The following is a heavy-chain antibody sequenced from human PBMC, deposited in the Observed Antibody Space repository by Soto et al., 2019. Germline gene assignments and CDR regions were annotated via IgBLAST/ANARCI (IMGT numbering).Heavy chain of an antibody. CDR1: GFTFSNSV. D-gene: IGHD3-10*01. Sequence: LRLSFAASGFTFSNSVMSWVRQAPGKVLDWVANINQDGTEKYYVDSVKGRFTISRDNAKNSVYLQMNSLRAEDTAVYYCARDSGADTGWGQGTMVTVSS. CDR2: INQDGTEK. V-gene: IGHV3-7*03. CDR3: ARDSGADTG. J-gene: IGHJ3*01.